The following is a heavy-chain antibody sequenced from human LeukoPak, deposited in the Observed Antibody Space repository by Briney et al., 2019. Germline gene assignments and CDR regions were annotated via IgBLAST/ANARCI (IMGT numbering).Heavy chain of an antibody. CDR1: GGTFSSYA. J-gene: IGHJ5*02. D-gene: IGHD6-6*01. CDR3: ARFLARRGYNWFDP. Sequence: SVRVSCKASGGTFSSYAISWVRQAPGQGLEWMGGIIPIFGTANYAQKFQGRVTITADESTSTAYMELSSLRSEDTAVYYCARFLARRGYNWFDPWGQGTLVTVSS. V-gene: IGHV1-69*13. CDR2: IIPIFGTA.